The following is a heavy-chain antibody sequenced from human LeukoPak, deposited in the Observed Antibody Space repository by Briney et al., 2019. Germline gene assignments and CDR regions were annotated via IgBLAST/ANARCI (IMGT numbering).Heavy chain of an antibody. CDR1: GFSVSVNY. CDR3: ARESRQNSYLSFDY. Sequence: GGSLRLSCAASGFSVSVNYMSWVRQAPGKGLEWASAISGSGGSTYYTDSVKGRFTISRDNAKNSLYLQMNSLRAEDTAVYYCARESRQNSYLSFDYWGQGTLVTVSS. D-gene: IGHD3-10*01. CDR2: ISGSGGST. J-gene: IGHJ4*02. V-gene: IGHV3-11*04.